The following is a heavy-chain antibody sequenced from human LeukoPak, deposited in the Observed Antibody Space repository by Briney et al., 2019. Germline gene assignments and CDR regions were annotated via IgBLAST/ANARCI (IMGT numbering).Heavy chain of an antibody. CDR1: GYTFSDYG. V-gene: IGHV1-18*01. CDR3: ARDQTTGRYYYYGMDV. J-gene: IGHJ6*02. Sequence: ASVKVSCKASGYTFSDYGVSWVRQAPGQGLEWMGRISAYNGNTNYLQKFQGRVTMTTDTSTATAYMELRSLRPSDTAVYFCARDQTTGRYYYYGMDVWGQGTTVTVSS. CDR2: ISAYNGNT. D-gene: IGHD4-11*01.